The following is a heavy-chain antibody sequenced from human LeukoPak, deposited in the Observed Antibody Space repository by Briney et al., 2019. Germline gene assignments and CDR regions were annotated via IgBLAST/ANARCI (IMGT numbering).Heavy chain of an antibody. J-gene: IGHJ4*02. CDR2: SIGSSGST. CDR3: AKGSYDYIEIAYFDY. Sequence: GGALRLFCGASGFSFNNYAMNGVGQALGKGLEGVSLSIGSSGSTFYADSVKGRFTISRDKSKNTLYLQMNSLRAEDTAVYYCAKGSYDYIEIAYFDYWGQGSLVTVSS. V-gene: IGHV3-23*01. D-gene: IGHD5-12*01. CDR1: GFSFNNYA.